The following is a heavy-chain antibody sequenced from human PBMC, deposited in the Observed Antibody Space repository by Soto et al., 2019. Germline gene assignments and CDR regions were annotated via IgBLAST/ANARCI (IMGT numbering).Heavy chain of an antibody. D-gene: IGHD3-22*01. J-gene: IGHJ4*02. V-gene: IGHV3-15*07. CDR2: IKSKTDGGTT. CDR1: GFTFSNAW. CDR3: TTDTPQFNYYDSSGYFLLEEW. Sequence: GGSLRLSCAASGFTFSNAWMNWVRQAPGKGLEWVGRIKSKTDGGTTDYAATVKGRFTISREDSKNTLYLQMNSLKTEDTAVYYCTTDTPQFNYYDSSGYFLLEEWWGQGTLVTVSS.